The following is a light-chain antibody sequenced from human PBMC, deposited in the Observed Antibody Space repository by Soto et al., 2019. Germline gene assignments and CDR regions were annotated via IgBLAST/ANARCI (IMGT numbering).Light chain of an antibody. CDR2: GAS. J-gene: IGKJ4*01. CDR3: QQYGSSRST. CDR1: QSVSSSY. V-gene: IGKV3-20*01. Sequence: EIVLTQSPGTLSLSPGERATLSCRASQSVSSSYLAWYQQKPGQAPRLLIYGASSRATGIPDRFSRSGSGTDFTLTISRLEPEDFAVYYCQQYGSSRSTFGGGTKVEIK.